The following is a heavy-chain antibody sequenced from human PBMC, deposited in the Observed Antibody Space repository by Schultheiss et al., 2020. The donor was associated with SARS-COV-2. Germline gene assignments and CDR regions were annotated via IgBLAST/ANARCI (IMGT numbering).Heavy chain of an antibody. V-gene: IGHV3-23*01. CDR1: GFTFSSYA. CDR2: ISGSGGST. J-gene: IGHJ4*02. CDR3: SAELVVVTATEDY. Sequence: GGSLRLSFAASGFTFSSYAMSWVRQAPGKGLEWVSAISGSGGSTYYADSVKGRFTISRDNAKNSLYLQMNSLRAEDTAVYYCSAELVVVTATEDYWGQGTLVTVSS. D-gene: IGHD2-21*02.